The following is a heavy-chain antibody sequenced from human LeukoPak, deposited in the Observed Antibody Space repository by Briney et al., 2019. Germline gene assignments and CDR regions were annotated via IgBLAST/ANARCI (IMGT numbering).Heavy chain of an antibody. D-gene: IGHD4-17*01. CDR3: ARGTEDYGDLDY. Sequence: ASVKVSCKASGYSFPSYGITWVRQAPGQGLEWMGRISVYNGHTTYAQNFQGRVTMTTETSTSTAYLEVRSLRSDDTAVYYCARGTEDYGDLDYWGQGTLVTVSS. CDR1: GYSFPSYG. CDR2: ISVYNGHT. V-gene: IGHV1-18*01. J-gene: IGHJ4*02.